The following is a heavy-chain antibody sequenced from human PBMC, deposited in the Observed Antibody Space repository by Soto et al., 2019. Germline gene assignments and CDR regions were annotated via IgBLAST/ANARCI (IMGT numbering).Heavy chain of an antibody. CDR3: AKRRDDILTGYPNYYGMDV. D-gene: IGHD3-9*01. V-gene: IGHV3-23*01. CDR2: ISGSGGST. Sequence: EVQLLESGGGLVQPGGSLRLSCAASGFTFSSYAMSWVRQAPGKGLDWVSAISGSGGSTYYADSVKGRFTISRDNSKNTLYLQMNSLRAEDTAVYYCAKRRDDILTGYPNYYGMDVWGQGTTVTVSS. J-gene: IGHJ6*02. CDR1: GFTFSSYA.